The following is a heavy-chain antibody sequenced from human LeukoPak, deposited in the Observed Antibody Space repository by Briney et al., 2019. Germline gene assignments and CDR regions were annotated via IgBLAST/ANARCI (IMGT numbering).Heavy chain of an antibody. J-gene: IGHJ6*02. V-gene: IGHV3-48*03. CDR2: ISSSGSTI. CDR1: GFTFSSYE. Sequence: GGSLRLSCAASGFTFSSYEMNWVRQAPGKWLEWVSYISSSGSTIYYADSVKGRFTISRDNAKTSLYLQMNRLRAEDTAVYYCARDGVTLYYYGMDVWGQGTTVTVSS. D-gene: IGHD4-23*01. CDR3: ARDGVTLYYYGMDV.